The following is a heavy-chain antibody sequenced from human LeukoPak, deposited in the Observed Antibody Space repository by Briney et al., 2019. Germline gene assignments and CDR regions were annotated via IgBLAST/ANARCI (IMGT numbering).Heavy chain of an antibody. D-gene: IGHD2-2*01. CDR3: ASSTQISKYADY. CDR2: INSDGSIT. Sequence: GGSLRLSCAASGFTFSSSLMHWVRQAPGKGLVWVSRINSDGSITTYADSVRGRFTISRDNAKSTLYLQMNSLRAEDTAVYYCASSTQISKYADYWGQGALVTVSS. V-gene: IGHV3-74*01. CDR1: GFTFSSSL. J-gene: IGHJ4*02.